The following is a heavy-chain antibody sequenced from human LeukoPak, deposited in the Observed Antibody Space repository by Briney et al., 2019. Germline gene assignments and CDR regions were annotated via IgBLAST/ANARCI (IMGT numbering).Heavy chain of an antibody. CDR2: IYGSGST. J-gene: IGHJ4*02. Sequence: SQTLSLTCTVSGDSLSSHYWSWIRQPPGKGLEWIGYIYGSGSTHYDPSLRSRVTISEDTSKNQFSLKLTSVTAADTAVYYCARNVGWYSHDSWGQGTLVTVSS. V-gene: IGHV4-59*08. D-gene: IGHD6-19*01. CDR3: ARNVGWYSHDS. CDR1: GDSLSSHY.